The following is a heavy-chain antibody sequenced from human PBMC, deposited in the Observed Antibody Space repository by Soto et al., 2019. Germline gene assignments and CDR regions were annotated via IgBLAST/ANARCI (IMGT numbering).Heavy chain of an antibody. CDR1: GDSIRSGGYY. CDR2: IFYSGGT. Sequence: SETLSLTCTVSGDSIRSGGYYWNWIRQHPGKGLEWIGYIFYSGGTYYNPSLQSRVTISVDTSKNQFSLKLSSVTAADTAVYYCASLPITIFGVVIISGDYYFDYWGQGTLVTVSS. J-gene: IGHJ4*02. D-gene: IGHD3-3*01. CDR3: ASLPITIFGVVIISGDYYFDY. V-gene: IGHV4-31*03.